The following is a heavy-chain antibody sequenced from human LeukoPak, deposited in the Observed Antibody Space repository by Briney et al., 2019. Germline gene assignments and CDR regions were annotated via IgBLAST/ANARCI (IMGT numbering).Heavy chain of an antibody. V-gene: IGHV4-59*01. D-gene: IGHD5-18*01. J-gene: IGHJ6*03. CDR3: ARDVGYSYDFDYYYMDV. CDR2: IYYSGST. Sequence: SETLSLTCTVSGGSISSYYWSWIRQPPRKGLEWIGYIYYSGSTNYNPSLKSRVTISVDTSKNQFSLKLSSVTAADTAVYYCARDVGYSYDFDYYYMDVWGKGTTVTVSS. CDR1: GGSISSYY.